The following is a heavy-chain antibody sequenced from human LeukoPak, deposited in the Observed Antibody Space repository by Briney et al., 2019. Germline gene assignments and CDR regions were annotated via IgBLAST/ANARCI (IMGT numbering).Heavy chain of an antibody. V-gene: IGHV3-33*01. CDR1: GFTFSSYG. CDR2: IWYDGSNK. J-gene: IGHJ4*02. D-gene: IGHD1-26*01. CDR3: ARDHGGSYSSPAY. Sequence: GRSLRLSCAASGFTFSSYGMHWVRQAPVKGLEWVAVIWYDGSNKYYADSVKGRFTISRDNSKNTLYLQMNSLRAEDTAVYYCARDHGGSYSSPAYWGQGTLVTVSS.